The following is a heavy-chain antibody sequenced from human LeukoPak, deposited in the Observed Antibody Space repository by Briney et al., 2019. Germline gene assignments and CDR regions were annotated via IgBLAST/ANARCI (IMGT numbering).Heavy chain of an antibody. CDR1: GGSISSYY. J-gene: IGHJ5*02. D-gene: IGHD6-6*01. CDR3: ARSGSSWNWFDP. Sequence: PSETLSLTCTVSGGSISSYYWSWIRQPPGKGLEWIGYIYYSGSTNYNPSLKSRVTISVDTSKNQFSLKLSSVTAADTAVYYCARSGSSWNWFDPWGQGTLVTVSS. CDR2: IYYSGST. V-gene: IGHV4-59*12.